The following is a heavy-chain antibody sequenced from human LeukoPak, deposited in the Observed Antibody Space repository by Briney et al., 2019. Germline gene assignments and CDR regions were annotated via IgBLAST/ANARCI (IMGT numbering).Heavy chain of an antibody. Sequence: PGGSLRLSCAASGFTFSDYDMHWVRQAPGKGLEWASALGTAGDTYYTGSVKGRFTISRENAKNSLYLQMNSLRAGDTAVYYCARVAKERVGGVYYFDYWGQGTLVTVSS. CDR2: LGTAGDT. CDR3: ARVAKERVGGVYYFDY. V-gene: IGHV3-13*01. J-gene: IGHJ4*02. D-gene: IGHD1-1*01. CDR1: GFTFSDYD.